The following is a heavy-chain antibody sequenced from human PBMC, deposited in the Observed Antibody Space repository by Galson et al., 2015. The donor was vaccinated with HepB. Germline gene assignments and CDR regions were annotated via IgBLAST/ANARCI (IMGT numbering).Heavy chain of an antibody. Sequence: SVKVSCKVSGYTLTELSMHWVRQAPGKGLEWMGGFDPEDGETIYAQKFQGRVTMTEDTSTDTAYMELSSLRSEDTAVYYCAEDLAVGASPPYYFDYWGQGTLVTVSS. D-gene: IGHD1-26*01. CDR3: AEDLAVGASPPYYFDY. V-gene: IGHV1-24*01. CDR2: FDPEDGET. J-gene: IGHJ4*02. CDR1: GYTLTELS.